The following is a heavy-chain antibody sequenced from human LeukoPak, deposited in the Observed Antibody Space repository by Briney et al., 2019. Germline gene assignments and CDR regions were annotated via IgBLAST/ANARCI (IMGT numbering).Heavy chain of an antibody. V-gene: IGHV4-4*07. CDR1: AGSINTYF. J-gene: IGHJ4*02. CDR2: LSGSGTA. D-gene: IGHD1-7*01. CDR3: ARGTELTRTSGHYSFDY. Sequence: NPSHSLSLTFTVTAGSINTYFWTWVRPPAGKGLEWIGRLSGSGTAYYNPSLESRVTISLDAANNQLFLRMTSVSAADTAVYYCARGTELTRTSGHYSFDYWGQGTLVSVSS.